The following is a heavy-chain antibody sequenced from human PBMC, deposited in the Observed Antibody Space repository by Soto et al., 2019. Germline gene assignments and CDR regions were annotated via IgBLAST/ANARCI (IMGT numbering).Heavy chain of an antibody. J-gene: IGHJ3*02. CDR2: IYYSGST. V-gene: IGHV4-39*01. CDR3: ARHGPVYGDYELDAFDI. D-gene: IGHD4-17*01. Sequence: PSETLSLTCTVSGGSISSSSYYWGWIRQPPGKGLEWIGSIYYSGSTYYNPSLKSRVTISVHTSKKQFSLKLSSVTAADTAVYYCARHGPVYGDYELDAFDIWGQGTMVNVSS. CDR1: GGSISSSSYY.